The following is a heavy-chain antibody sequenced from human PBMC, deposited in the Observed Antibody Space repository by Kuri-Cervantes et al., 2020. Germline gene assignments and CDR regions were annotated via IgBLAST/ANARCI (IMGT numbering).Heavy chain of an antibody. Sequence: GESLKISCAASGFIFSSSEMNWVRQAPGKGLEWVSSISFSGASIYYADPVKGRFTISRDNAKNSLYLQMNSLRDEDTAPYYCVRRQGWSGMDVWGQGTTVTVSS. CDR1: GFIFSSSE. CDR2: ISFSGASI. J-gene: IGHJ6*02. V-gene: IGHV3-48*03. CDR3: VRRQGWSGMDV.